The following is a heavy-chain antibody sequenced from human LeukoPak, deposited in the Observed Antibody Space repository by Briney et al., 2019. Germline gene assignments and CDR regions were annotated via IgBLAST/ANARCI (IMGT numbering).Heavy chain of an antibody. Sequence: ASVTVSCKASGYTFTSYDINWVRQATGQGLEWMGWMNPNSGNTGYAQKFQGRVTITRNTSISTAYMELSSLRSEDTAVYYCARRAWYSSSWYYFDYWGQGTLVTVSS. D-gene: IGHD6-13*01. J-gene: IGHJ4*02. V-gene: IGHV1-8*03. CDR2: MNPNSGNT. CDR3: ARRAWYSSSWYYFDY. CDR1: GYTFTSYD.